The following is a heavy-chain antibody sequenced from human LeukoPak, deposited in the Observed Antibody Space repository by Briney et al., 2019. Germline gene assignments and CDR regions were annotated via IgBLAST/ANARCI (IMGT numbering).Heavy chain of an antibody. D-gene: IGHD5-18*01. CDR3: ARKGYSYGTAIDY. CDR1: GGSFSNYY. Sequence: SETLSLTCTVSGGSFSNYYWSWIRQPPGKGLEWIGYIYYSGSTNYNPSLKSRVTISVDTSKNQFSLKLSSVTAADTAVYYCARKGYSYGTAIDYWGQGTLVTVSS. J-gene: IGHJ4*02. CDR2: IYYSGST. V-gene: IGHV4-59*12.